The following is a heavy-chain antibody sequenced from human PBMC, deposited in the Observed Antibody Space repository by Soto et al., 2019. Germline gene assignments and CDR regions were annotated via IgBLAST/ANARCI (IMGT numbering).Heavy chain of an antibody. V-gene: IGHV6-1*01. CDR3: ARDASGLGVDV. CDR2: TFYRSQWYT. Sequence: SQTLSLTCDISGDSVSSNSAAWTWIRQSPSRGLEWLGRTFYRSQWYTEYSASMRSRITINPDTSTNQFSLQLNAVTPEDTAVYYCARDASGLGVDVWGQGTTVTVSS. CDR1: GDSVSSNSAA. J-gene: IGHJ6*02.